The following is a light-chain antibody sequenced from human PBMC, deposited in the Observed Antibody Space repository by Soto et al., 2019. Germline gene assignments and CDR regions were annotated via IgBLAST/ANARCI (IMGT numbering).Light chain of an antibody. CDR1: HSFSSSY. J-gene: IGKJ1*01. CDR2: GEX. V-gene: IGKV3-20*01. Sequence: IVLTQSPGTLSLSPGERATLSCMASHSFSSSYLAWHAQKPGQSPRILXXGEXSRATGIPERFSGSGSGKDFTLTISRLEPEEFAVYYCRQYGSSTPSTFGQGTKVDIK. CDR3: RQYGSSTPST.